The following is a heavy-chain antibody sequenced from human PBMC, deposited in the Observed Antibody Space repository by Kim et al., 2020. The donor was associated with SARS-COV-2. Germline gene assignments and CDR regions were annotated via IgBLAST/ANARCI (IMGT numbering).Heavy chain of an antibody. J-gene: IGHJ3*01. D-gene: IGHD1-26*01. CDR2: ISRSSSTI. CDR1: GFTFSSYS. V-gene: IGHV3-48*02. Sequence: GGSLRLSCAASGFTFSSYSMNWVRQAPGKGLEWVSYISRSSSTIYYADSVKGRFTISRDNARNSLYLQMNSLRDEDTAVYYCARDSELGVGDDAFDVWGQGTMVTVSS. CDR3: ARDSELGVGDDAFDV.